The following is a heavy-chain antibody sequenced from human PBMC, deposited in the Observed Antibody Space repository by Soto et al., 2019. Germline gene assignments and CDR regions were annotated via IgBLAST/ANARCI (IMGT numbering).Heavy chain of an antibody. CDR2: LYWNDDT. CDR3: ALKNSETSPWQH. Sequence: QITLKESGPALLRPTETLTLTCSFSGSSVSAGGVDVAWIRQPPGKALEWLALLYWNDDTLYTPTLRTRLTISKDTSNNQVVLTMTNVGPVDTATYLCALKNSETSPWQHWGLGALVTVSS. CDR1: GSSVSAGGVD. J-gene: IGHJ4*02. D-gene: IGHD1-7*01. V-gene: IGHV2-5*01.